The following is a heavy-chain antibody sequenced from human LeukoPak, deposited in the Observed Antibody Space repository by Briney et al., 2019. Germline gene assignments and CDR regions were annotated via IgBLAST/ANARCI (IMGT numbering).Heavy chain of an antibody. D-gene: IGHD1-1*01. V-gene: IGHV3-48*01. CDR3: VRGGTGNGNYFDF. CDR2: IDDRGSPI. CDR1: GFSFSSYS. J-gene: IGHJ4*02. Sequence: GGSLRLSCAASGFSFSSYSMMWVRQAPGKGLEWLSYIDDRGSPIKYADPVKGRFTISRDNAKNSLSLQMNGLRGEDTAVYYCVRGGTGNGNYFDFWGQGTLVTVSS.